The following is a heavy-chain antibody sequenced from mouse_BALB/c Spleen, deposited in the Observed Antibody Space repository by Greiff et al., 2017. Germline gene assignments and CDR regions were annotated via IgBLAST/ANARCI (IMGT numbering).Heavy chain of an antibody. CDR1: GFTFSSYT. CDR2: ISNGGGST. V-gene: IGHV5-12-2*01. J-gene: IGHJ1*01. Sequence: EVQLVESGGGLVQPGGSLKLSCAASGFTFSSYTMSWVRQTPEKRLEWVAYISNGGGSTYYPDTVKGRFTISRDNAKNTLYLQMSSLKSEDTAMYYCARQWDWYFDVWGAGTTVTVSS. CDR3: ARQWDWYFDV.